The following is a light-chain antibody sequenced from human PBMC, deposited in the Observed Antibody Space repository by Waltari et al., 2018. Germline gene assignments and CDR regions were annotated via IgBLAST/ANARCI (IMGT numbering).Light chain of an antibody. J-gene: IGKJ1*01. CDR3: QKYGSLPAT. CDR2: DAS. CDR1: QSISKY. V-gene: IGKV3-20*01. Sequence: EIMLTQSPGTLSLSPGERATLSCRASQSISKYLAWYQQKPGQAHRLLIYDASIRATGIPDRFSGSGYGTDFSLTISRLEPEDYAVYYCQKYGSLPATFGRGTKVEI.